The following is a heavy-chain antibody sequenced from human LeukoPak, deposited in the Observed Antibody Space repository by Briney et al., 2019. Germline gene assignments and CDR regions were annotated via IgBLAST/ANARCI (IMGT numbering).Heavy chain of an antibody. D-gene: IGHD6-13*01. V-gene: IGHV3-30*02. CDR3: AKDEGIAAAPTDY. CDR2: IRYDGSNK. J-gene: IGHJ4*02. CDR1: GFTFSSYG. Sequence: GGSLRLSCAASGFTFSSYGMHWVRQAPGKGLEWVAFIRYDGSNKYYADSVKGRFTISRDNSKNTLYLQMNSLRAEDTAVYYCAKDEGIAAAPTDYWGQGTLVTVSS.